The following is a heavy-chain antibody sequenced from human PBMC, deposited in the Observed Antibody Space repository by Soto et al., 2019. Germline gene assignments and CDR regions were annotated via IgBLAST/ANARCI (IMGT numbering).Heavy chain of an antibody. D-gene: IGHD2-15*01. J-gene: IGHJ4*02. CDR1: GGSISSGGYY. Sequence: QVQLQESGPGLVKPSQTLSLTCTVSGGSISSGGYYWSWIRQHPGQGLEWIGYIYYSGSTYYSPSLKSRVTISVDTSKNKFSLKLSSVTAADTAVYYCARGPYCSGGSCYSPFDYWGQGTLVTVSS. CDR2: IYYSGST. V-gene: IGHV4-31*03. CDR3: ARGPYCSGGSCYSPFDY.